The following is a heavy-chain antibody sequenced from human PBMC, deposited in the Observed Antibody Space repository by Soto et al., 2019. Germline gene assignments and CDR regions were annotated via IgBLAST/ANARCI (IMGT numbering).Heavy chain of an antibody. CDR3: TKEYYYDSSAYYYFDY. CDR2: ISSRAYGGTT. Sequence: PGGSLRLSCTGSGFTFGDYAMSWVRQAPGRGLEWVGFISSRAYGGTTEYAASVKGRFTISRDDSRGIAYLQMNSLKTEDTALYYCTKEYYYDSSAYYYFDYWGLGTQVTVSS. J-gene: IGHJ4*02. V-gene: IGHV3-49*04. CDR1: GFTFGDYA. D-gene: IGHD3-22*01.